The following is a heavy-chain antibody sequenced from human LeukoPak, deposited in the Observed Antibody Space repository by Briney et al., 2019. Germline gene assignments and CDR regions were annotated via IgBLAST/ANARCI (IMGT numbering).Heavy chain of an antibody. CDR1: GGSISSYY. CDR3: ARDQSGTYYDFWSGYYTGSGWFGP. CDR2: IYYSGST. V-gene: IGHV4-59*01. J-gene: IGHJ5*02. D-gene: IGHD3-3*01. Sequence: SETLSLTCTVSGGSISSYYWSWIRQPPGKGLEWIGYIYYSGSTNYNPSLKSRVTISVDTSKNQFSLKLSSVTAADTAVYYCARDQSGTYYDFWSGYYTGSGWFGPWGQGTLVTVSS.